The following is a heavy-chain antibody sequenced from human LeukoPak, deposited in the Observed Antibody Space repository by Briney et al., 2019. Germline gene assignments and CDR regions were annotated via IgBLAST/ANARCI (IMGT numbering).Heavy chain of an antibody. V-gene: IGHV3-23*01. CDR3: AKSGLNRFDY. D-gene: IGHD2-15*01. J-gene: IGHJ4*02. CDR2: ISGGGGTP. CDR1: GYTFSSYA. Sequence: ASVKVSCKASGYTFSSYAMSWVRQAPGKGLGWVSTISGGGGTPYYADSVKGRFTISRDNSKNTLFLPMNSLRVEDTAVYYCAKSGLNRFDYWGQGALVTVSS.